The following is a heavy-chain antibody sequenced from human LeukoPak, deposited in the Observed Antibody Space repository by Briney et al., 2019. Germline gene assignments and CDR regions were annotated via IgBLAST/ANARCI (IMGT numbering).Heavy chain of an antibody. CDR1: GGSISSSSYY. CDR2: IYYSGST. D-gene: IGHD3-9*01. J-gene: IGHJ4*02. Sequence: SETLSLTCTVSGGSISSSSYYWGWIRQPPGKGLEWIGSIYYSGSTYYNPSLKSRVTISVDTSKNQFSLKLSSVTAADTAVYYCARQGGKGLRYFDWLLYRGSFDYWGQGTLVTVSS. V-gene: IGHV4-39*01. CDR3: ARQGGKGLRYFDWLLYRGSFDY.